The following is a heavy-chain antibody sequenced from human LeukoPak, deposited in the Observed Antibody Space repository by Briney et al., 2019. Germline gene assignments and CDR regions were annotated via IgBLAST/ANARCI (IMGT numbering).Heavy chain of an antibody. V-gene: IGHV3-23*01. Sequence: GGSLRLSCAASGFTFSSYAMSWVRQAPGKGLEWVSAISGSGGSTYYADSVKGRFTISRDNSKNTPYLQMNSLRAEDTAVYYCAKAYFAMVRGPFDYWGQGTLVTVSS. D-gene: IGHD3-10*01. CDR2: ISGSGGST. CDR3: AKAYFAMVRGPFDY. CDR1: GFTFSSYA. J-gene: IGHJ4*02.